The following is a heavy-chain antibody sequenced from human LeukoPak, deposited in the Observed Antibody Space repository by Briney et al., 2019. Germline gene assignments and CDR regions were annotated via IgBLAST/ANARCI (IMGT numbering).Heavy chain of an antibody. D-gene: IGHD1-26*01. CDR2: IKQDGSEI. J-gene: IGHJ6*03. Sequence: GGSLRLSCAASGFTFSSYWMSWVRQPPGKGLEWVANIKQDGSEIYYVDSVKGRFTISRDNAKNSLYLQMNSLRAEDTAVYYCASRDSGSYPPGGYYYYYMDVWGKGTTVTVSS. CDR3: ASRDSGSYPPGGYYYYYMDV. CDR1: GFTFSSYW. V-gene: IGHV3-7*01.